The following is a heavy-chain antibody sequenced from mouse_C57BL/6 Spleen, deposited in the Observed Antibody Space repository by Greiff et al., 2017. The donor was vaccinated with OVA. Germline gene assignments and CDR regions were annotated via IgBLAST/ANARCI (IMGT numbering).Heavy chain of an antibody. CDR2: IYPGNSDT. Sequence: EVQGVESGTVLARPGASVKMSCKTSGYTFTSYWMHWVKQRPGQGLEWIGAIYPGNSDTSYNQKFKGKAKLTAVTSASTAYMELSSLTNEDSAVYYCTRASLYDGYYEGYYWGQGTTLTVSS. CDR3: TRASLYDGYYEGYY. CDR1: GYTFTSYW. D-gene: IGHD2-3*01. V-gene: IGHV1-5*01. J-gene: IGHJ2*01.